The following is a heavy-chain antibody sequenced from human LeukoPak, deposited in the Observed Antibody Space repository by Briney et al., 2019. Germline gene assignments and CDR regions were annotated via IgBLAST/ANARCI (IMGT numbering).Heavy chain of an antibody. CDR3: AREPISSGWQGLDY. CDR2: IYATGST. CDR1: GASISSYY. D-gene: IGHD6-19*01. J-gene: IGHJ4*02. Sequence: SETLSLTCTVSGASISSYYGSWIRQPAGEGLEWIGRIYATGSTNYNPSLKSRVIMSLDTSKNQFSLKLNSVTAADTAVYYCAREPISSGWQGLDYWGQGILVTVSS. V-gene: IGHV4-4*07.